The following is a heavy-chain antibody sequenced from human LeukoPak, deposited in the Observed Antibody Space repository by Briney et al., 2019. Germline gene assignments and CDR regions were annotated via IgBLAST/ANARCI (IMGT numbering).Heavy chain of an antibody. D-gene: IGHD6-19*01. J-gene: IGHJ4*02. V-gene: IGHV3-9*01. Sequence: PGRSLRISCAASGFTFNDYAMHWVRQAPGKGLEWVSAVSWNGYSIGYADSVKGRFTISRDNAKKSLYLQMNSLRAEDTALYYCAKDIAVAGIYYFDYWGQGTLVTVSS. CDR1: GFTFNDYA. CDR2: VSWNGYSI. CDR3: AKDIAVAGIYYFDY.